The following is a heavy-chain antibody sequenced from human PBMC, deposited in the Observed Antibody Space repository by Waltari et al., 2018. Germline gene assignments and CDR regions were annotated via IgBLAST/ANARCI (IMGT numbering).Heavy chain of an antibody. CDR2: INHSGST. J-gene: IGHJ4*02. CDR3: ARGPSFDY. Sequence: QVQLQQWGAGLLKPSETLSLTCAVYGGSFSGYYWSWIRQPPGKGLGWIGEINHSGSTNYNPSLKSRVTISVDTSKNQVSLKLSSVTAADTAVYYCARGPSFDYWGQGTLVTVSS. CDR1: GGSFSGYY. V-gene: IGHV4-34*01.